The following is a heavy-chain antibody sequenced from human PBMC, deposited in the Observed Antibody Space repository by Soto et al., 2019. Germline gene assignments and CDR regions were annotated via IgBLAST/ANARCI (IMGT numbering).Heavy chain of an antibody. J-gene: IGHJ3*02. Sequence: EVQLLESGGGLVQPGGSLRLSCAASGFTFSNYAMSWVRQAPGKGLEWVSAISGSGGSTYYADSVKGRFTISRDNSKNTLFLQMNSLRAEDTAVYYCAKDRYCSGGSCYSEWASDIWGQGTMVTVSS. CDR3: AKDRYCSGGSCYSEWASDI. CDR1: GFTFSNYA. D-gene: IGHD2-15*01. CDR2: ISGSGGST. V-gene: IGHV3-23*01.